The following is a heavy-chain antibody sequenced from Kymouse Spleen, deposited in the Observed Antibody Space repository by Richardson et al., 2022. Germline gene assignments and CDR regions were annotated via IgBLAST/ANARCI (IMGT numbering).Heavy chain of an antibody. CDR1: GFTFSSYG. V-gene: IGHV3-33*01. D-gene: IGHD1-7*01. Sequence: QVQLVESGGGVVQPGRSLRLSCAASGFTFSSYGMHWVRQAPGKGLEWVAVIWYDGSNKYYADSVKGRFTISRDNSKNTLYLQMNSLRAEDTAVYYCARDKKGITGTTRNYYGMDVWGQGTTVTVSS. CDR2: IWYDGSNK. CDR3: ARDKKGITGTTRNYYGMDV. J-gene: IGHJ6*02.